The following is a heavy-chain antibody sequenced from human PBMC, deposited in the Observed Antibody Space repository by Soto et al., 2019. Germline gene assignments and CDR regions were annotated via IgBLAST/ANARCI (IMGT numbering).Heavy chain of an antibody. Sequence: PSETLSLTCTVSGGSISSGDYYWSWTRQAPGKGLEWVSSISSSSSYIYYADSVKGRFTISRDNAKNSLYLQMNSLRAEDTAVYYCARDRRYGATDYWGQGTLVTVSS. D-gene: IGHD3-9*01. CDR2: ISSSSSYI. CDR1: GGSISSGDYY. V-gene: IGHV3-21*01. CDR3: ARDRRYGATDY. J-gene: IGHJ4*02.